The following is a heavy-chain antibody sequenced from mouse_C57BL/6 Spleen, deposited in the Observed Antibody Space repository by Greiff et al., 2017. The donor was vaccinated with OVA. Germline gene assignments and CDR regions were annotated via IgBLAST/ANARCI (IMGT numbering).Heavy chain of an antibody. CDR2: INPSTGGT. Sequence: EVQLQQSGPELVKPGASVKISCKASGYSFTGYYMNWVKQSPEQSLEWIGEINPSTGGTTYNQKFKAKATLTVDKSSSTAYMQLKSLTSEDSAVYYCARSDTAVPYYFDYWGQGTTLTVSS. CDR1: GYSFTGYY. V-gene: IGHV1-42*01. CDR3: ARSDTAVPYYFDY. D-gene: IGHD3-3*01. J-gene: IGHJ2*01.